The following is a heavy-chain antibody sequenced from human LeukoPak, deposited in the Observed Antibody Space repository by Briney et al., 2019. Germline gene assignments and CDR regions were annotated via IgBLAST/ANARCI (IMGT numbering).Heavy chain of an antibody. CDR3: ARGGYCSGGSCYSHYYGMDV. CDR2: MNPNSGNT. V-gene: IGHV1-8*01. CDR1: GYTYTSYD. J-gene: IGHJ6*02. D-gene: IGHD2-15*01. Sequence: ASVKVSCKASGYTYTSYDINWVRQATGQGLEWMGWMNPNSGNTGYAQKFQGRVTMTRNTSISTAYMELSSLRSEDTAVYYCARGGYCSGGSCYSHYYGMDVWGQGTTVTASS.